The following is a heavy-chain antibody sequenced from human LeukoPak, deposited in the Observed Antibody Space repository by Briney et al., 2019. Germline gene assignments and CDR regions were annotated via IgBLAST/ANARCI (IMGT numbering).Heavy chain of an antibody. J-gene: IGHJ4*02. V-gene: IGHV3-43*01. CDR1: GFTFDEYT. Sequence: GGSLRLSCAASGFTFDEYTMYWVRQGPAKGLEWVSLISWDGDSTVYGDSVKGRFTISRDNRKNSLYLQMNSLRPEDTAPYYCAKGKNDYWSSPLDSWGQGTLVTVSS. D-gene: IGHD3-3*01. CDR2: ISWDGDST. CDR3: AKGKNDYWSSPLDS.